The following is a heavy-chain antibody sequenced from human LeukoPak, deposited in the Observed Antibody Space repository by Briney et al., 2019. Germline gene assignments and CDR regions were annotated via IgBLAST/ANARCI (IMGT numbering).Heavy chain of an antibody. V-gene: IGHV3-20*03. CDR1: AFTLDDYG. J-gene: IGHJ4*02. Sequence: PGWCLTLSYAASAFTLDDYGISWFHPAPGKGLDWVHGINWNGGSTGYADSAKGRFTISRDNAKNALYLQMNSLRAEDTALYYCARDPCIAAAEDDYWGQGTLVTVSS. CDR2: INWNGGST. D-gene: IGHD6-13*01. CDR3: ARDPCIAAAEDDY.